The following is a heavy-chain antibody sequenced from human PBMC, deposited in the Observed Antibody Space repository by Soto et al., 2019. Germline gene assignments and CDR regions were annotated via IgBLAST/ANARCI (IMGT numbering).Heavy chain of an antibody. D-gene: IGHD2-8*01. V-gene: IGHV3-23*01. Sequence: PGGSRRLSCAASGFTFDSPYSHGMSWVRQSPGKGPEWVSTISSNGANTHYAESVKGRFTISKDASRNTVHLHMNSLRAEDTATYFCVSWVSAHFDYWGHGTPVTVSS. CDR2: ISSNGANT. J-gene: IGHJ4*01. CDR1: GFTFDSPYSHG. CDR3: VSWVSAHFDY.